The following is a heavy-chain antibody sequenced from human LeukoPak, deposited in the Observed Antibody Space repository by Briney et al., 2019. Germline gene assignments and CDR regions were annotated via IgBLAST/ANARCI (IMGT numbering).Heavy chain of an antibody. CDR2: IYHSGST. V-gene: IGHV4-38-2*02. D-gene: IGHD6-19*01. Sequence: SETLSLTCTVSGDSMSTGYYWGWIRQPPGRGLEWIGSIYHSGSTYYNPSLKSRVTISVDTSKNQFSLKLSSVTAADTAVYYCARRIAVAGYYFDYWGQGTLVTVSS. CDR3: ARRIAVAGYYFDY. CDR1: GDSMSTGYY. J-gene: IGHJ4*02.